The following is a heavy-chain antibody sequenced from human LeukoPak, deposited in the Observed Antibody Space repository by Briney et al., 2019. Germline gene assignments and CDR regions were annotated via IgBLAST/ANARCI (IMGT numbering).Heavy chain of an antibody. J-gene: IGHJ3*02. Sequence: SVKVSCKASGYTFTNYYMHWVRQAPGQGLEWMGGIIPIFGTANYAQKFQGRVTITADESTSTAYMELSSLRSEDTAVYYCARERYYDSSGPDAFDIWGQGTMVTVSS. D-gene: IGHD3-22*01. CDR3: ARERYYDSSGPDAFDI. CDR1: GYTFTNYY. V-gene: IGHV1-69*13. CDR2: IIPIFGTA.